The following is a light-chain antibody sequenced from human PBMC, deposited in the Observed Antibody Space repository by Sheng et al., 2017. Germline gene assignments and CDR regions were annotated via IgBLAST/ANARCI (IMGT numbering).Light chain of an antibody. V-gene: IGKV1-9*01. J-gene: IGKJ1*01. CDR1: QGISSY. CDR2: AAS. Sequence: DIQLTQSPSFLSASVGDRVTITCRASQGISSYLAWYQRKPGKAPKLLIYAASTLQSGVPSRFSGSGSGTDFSLTISCLQSEDFATYYCQQYYTYPRTFGQGTKVEIK. CDR3: QQYYTYPRT.